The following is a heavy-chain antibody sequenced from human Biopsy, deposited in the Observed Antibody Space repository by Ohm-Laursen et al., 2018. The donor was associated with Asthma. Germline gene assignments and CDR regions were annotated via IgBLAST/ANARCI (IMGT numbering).Heavy chain of an antibody. D-gene: IGHD3-22*01. CDR2: IYYSGST. Sequence: TLSLTCTVSSGSITSGGYYWTWIRQHPGKGLEWIGLIYYSGSTYYNPPLKSRVSISIDTSKKQFALKLSSVTAADTAVYYCARAQDCYDSRGYYRSFDYWGQGTLVTVSS. J-gene: IGHJ4*02. V-gene: IGHV4-31*03. CDR1: SGSITSGGYY. CDR3: ARAQDCYDSRGYYRSFDY.